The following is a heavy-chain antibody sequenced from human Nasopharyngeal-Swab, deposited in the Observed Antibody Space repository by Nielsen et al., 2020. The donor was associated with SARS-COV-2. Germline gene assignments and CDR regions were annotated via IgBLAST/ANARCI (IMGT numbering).Heavy chain of an antibody. J-gene: IGHJ6*02. D-gene: IGHD3-3*01. Sequence: GSLRLSCTVSGVTISSYYLSWIRQPPGKGLEWFGDIYYSGSTNYNPSPKRRATISADTSKNQSSLKLSSVTAADTAVYYCARVLAERAYYDFWSGYSDYYYGMDVWGQGTTVTVSS. CDR3: ARVLAERAYYDFWSGYSDYYYGMDV. CDR1: GVTISSYY. CDR2: IYYSGST. V-gene: IGHV4-59*12.